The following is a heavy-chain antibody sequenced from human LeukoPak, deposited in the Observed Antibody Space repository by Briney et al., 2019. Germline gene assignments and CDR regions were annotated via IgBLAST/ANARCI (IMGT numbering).Heavy chain of an antibody. V-gene: IGHV4-38-2*02. Sequence: SETLSLTCTVSGHSISSGYYWGWIRQPPGKGLEWIGSIYYSGSTYYNPSLKSRVTISVDTSKNQFSLKLSSVTAADTAVYYCARVRWFGAPNFQHWGQGTLVTVSS. D-gene: IGHD3-10*01. J-gene: IGHJ1*01. CDR2: IYYSGST. CDR1: GHSISSGYY. CDR3: ARVRWFGAPNFQH.